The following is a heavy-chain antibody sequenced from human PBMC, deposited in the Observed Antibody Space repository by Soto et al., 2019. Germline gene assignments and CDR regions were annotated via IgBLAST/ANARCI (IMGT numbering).Heavy chain of an antibody. CDR1: GFTFSSYA. V-gene: IGHV3-23*01. D-gene: IGHD3-3*01. CDR2: ISGSGGST. Sequence: PGGSLRLSCAASGFTFSSYAMSWVRQAPGKGLEWVSAISGSGGSTYYADSVKGRFTISRDNSKNTLYLQMNSLRAEDTAVYYCAKLDDFWSGYYTGYYGMDVWGQGTTVTVSS. J-gene: IGHJ6*02. CDR3: AKLDDFWSGYYTGYYGMDV.